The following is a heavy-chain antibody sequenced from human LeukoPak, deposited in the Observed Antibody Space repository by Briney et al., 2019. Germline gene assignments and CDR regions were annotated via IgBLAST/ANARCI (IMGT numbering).Heavy chain of an antibody. J-gene: IGHJ4*02. Sequence: PSETLSLTCTVSGGSISSSSYYWGWIRQPPGKGLEWIGSIYYSGGTYYNPSLQSRVTISVDTSKNQFSLKLSSVTAADTAVYYCAIGGDSSSSSIDYWGQGTLVTVSS. CDR3: AIGGDSSSSSIDY. CDR1: GGSISSSSYY. V-gene: IGHV4-39*01. D-gene: IGHD6-6*01. CDR2: IYYSGGT.